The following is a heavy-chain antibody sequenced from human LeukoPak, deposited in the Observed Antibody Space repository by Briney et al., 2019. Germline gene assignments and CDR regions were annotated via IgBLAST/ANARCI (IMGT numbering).Heavy chain of an antibody. V-gene: IGHV1-2*02. CDR2: INPNSGDT. D-gene: IGHD6-13*01. Sequence: ASVTVSCTASVYTFTGYYMHWVRHAPGQGLEWMGWINPNSGDTKYAQKFQGRVTMTRDTSISTAYMELTRLRSDDSAVYYCARGETEETGTRPDAFDIWGQGTTVTVSS. J-gene: IGHJ3*02. CDR1: VYTFTGYY. CDR3: ARGETEETGTRPDAFDI.